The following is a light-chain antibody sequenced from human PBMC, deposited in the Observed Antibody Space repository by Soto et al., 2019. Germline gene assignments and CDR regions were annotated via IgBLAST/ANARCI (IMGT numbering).Light chain of an antibody. CDR2: GNT. Sequence: QSVLTQPPSVSGAPGQRVTISCTGSSSNIGAGYDVDWYQQLPGRAPKLLIYGNTNRPSGVPDRFSGSKSGTSASLAITGLQAEDEADYYCLSFDSSLSVVFGGGTKLTVL. CDR1: SSNIGAGYD. CDR3: LSFDSSLSVV. J-gene: IGLJ2*01. V-gene: IGLV1-40*01.